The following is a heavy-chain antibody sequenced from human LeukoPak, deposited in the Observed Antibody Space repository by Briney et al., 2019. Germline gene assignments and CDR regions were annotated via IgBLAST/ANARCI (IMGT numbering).Heavy chain of an antibody. J-gene: IGHJ2*01. V-gene: IGHV5-51*01. CDR1: GYSFTSYW. CDR2: IYPGDSDT. Sequence: GESLKISCKGSGYSFTSYWIGWVRQMPGKGLEWMGIIYPGDSDTSYSPSFQGQVTISADKSISTAYLQWSSLKASDTAMYYCARPRRNYYDSRGASLNWYFDLWGRGTLVTVSS. D-gene: IGHD3-22*01. CDR3: ARPRRNYYDSRGASLNWYFDL.